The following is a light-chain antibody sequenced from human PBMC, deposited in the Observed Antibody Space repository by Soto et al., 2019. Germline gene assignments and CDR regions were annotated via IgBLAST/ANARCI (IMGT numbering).Light chain of an antibody. CDR2: FAS. J-gene: IGKJ2*01. CDR1: QSVRSW. CDR3: QQYNSHSLYS. V-gene: IGKV1-5*01. Sequence: DIQLSQSPSILSGSVGDRVTITCRASQSVRSWLAWYQQQPGKAPKLLIYFASILESGVPSRFSGSGSETEYTLTITSLQPEDFATYYCQQYNSHSLYSFGQGTKVEIK.